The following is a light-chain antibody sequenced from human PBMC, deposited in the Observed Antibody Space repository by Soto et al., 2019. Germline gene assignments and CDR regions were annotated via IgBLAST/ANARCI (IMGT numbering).Light chain of an antibody. CDR2: DAS. J-gene: IGKJ2*01. V-gene: IGKV3-20*01. CDR1: QCVRSSY. CDR3: QQYGSTPWYT. Sequence: EIVLTQSPGTLSLSPGERATLSCRASQCVRSSYLAWYKQKPGQAPRLLIYDASSRASGIPDRFSGNGYGTDFTLTISSLYPEDFAVYYCQQYGSTPWYTFGQGTKLEIK.